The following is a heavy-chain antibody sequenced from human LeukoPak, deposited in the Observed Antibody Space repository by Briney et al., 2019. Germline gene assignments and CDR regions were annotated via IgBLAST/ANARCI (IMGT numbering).Heavy chain of an antibody. V-gene: IGHV1-46*01. J-gene: IGHJ5*02. CDR1: GYTFTSYG. CDR3: ARDNSIADRGWWFDP. Sequence: GASVKVSCKASGYTFTSYGISWVRQASGQGLEWMGIINPSGHTTDYAQKFQGRVTMTRDTPTSTVYMELSSLRSDDTAVYYCARDNSIADRGWWFDPWGQGTLVTVSS. D-gene: IGHD4-23*01. CDR2: INPSGHTT.